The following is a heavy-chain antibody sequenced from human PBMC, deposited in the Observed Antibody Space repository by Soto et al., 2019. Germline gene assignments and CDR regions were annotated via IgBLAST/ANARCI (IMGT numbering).Heavy chain of an antibody. V-gene: IGHV1-69*06. CDR1: GGTFSSYA. Sequence: SVKVSCKASGGTFSSYAISWLRQAPGQGLEWMGGIIPIFGTANYAQKFQGRVTITADKSTSTAYMELSSLRSEDTAVYYCARPRHDYGDYRNWFDPWGQGTLVTVSS. CDR2: IIPIFGTA. CDR3: ARPRHDYGDYRNWFDP. D-gene: IGHD4-17*01. J-gene: IGHJ5*02.